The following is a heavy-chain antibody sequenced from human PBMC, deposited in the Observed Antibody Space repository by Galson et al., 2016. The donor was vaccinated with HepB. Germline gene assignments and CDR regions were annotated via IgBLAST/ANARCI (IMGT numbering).Heavy chain of an antibody. D-gene: IGHD2-15*01. J-gene: IGHJ4*02. CDR3: AKSQREGRCRGCRYYYFDY. Sequence: PALVKPTQTLTLTCTVSGFALNTDGVGLGWIRQPPGKPLGWLAIIYWDDDKRYSPSLRNRLTITKGTSKNQVVLILTNVDPEDTGTYLCAKSQREGRCRGCRYYYFDYWGQGTLVTVSS. CDR2: IYWDDDK. V-gene: IGHV2-5*02. CDR1: GFALNTDGVG.